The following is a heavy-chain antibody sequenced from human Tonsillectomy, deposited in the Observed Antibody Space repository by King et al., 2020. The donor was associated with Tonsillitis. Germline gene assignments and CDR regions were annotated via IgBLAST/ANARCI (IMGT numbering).Heavy chain of an antibody. Sequence: LVQSGAEVKKPGSSVKVSCKASGGTFSSSAISWVRQAPGQGLEWMGGIIPIFGTAKFAQKFQGRATITADESTSTVYMEVSSLRSEDTAVYYCASTRQDIVLIPAASGAFDVWGQGTMVTVSS. CDR3: ASTRQDIVLIPAASGAFDV. J-gene: IGHJ3*01. D-gene: IGHD2-2*01. CDR2: IIPIFGTA. CDR1: GGTFSSSA. V-gene: IGHV1-69*01.